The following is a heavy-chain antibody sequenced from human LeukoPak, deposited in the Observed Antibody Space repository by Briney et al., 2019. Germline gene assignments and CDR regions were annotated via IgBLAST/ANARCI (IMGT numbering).Heavy chain of an antibody. V-gene: IGHV3-7*01. CDR1: GFMFTRYW. CDR3: GRDATSDPLAP. CDR2: IKQDGSEK. Sequence: GGSLRLSCAGSGFMFTRYWMSWVRQTPGKGLEWVANIKQDGSEKYYVDSVKGRFTISRDNAKSSLYLQMNSLRVEDTAIYYLGRDATSDPLAPWGQETLVPVS. J-gene: IGHJ5*02.